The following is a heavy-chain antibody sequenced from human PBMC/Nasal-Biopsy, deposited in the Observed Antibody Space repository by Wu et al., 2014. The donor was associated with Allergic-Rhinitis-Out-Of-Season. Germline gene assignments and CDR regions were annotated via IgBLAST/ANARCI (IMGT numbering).Heavy chain of an antibody. CDR3: ARVGPIVEGVIGRNRRPPVYYYYMDV. D-gene: IGHD1-14*01. J-gene: IGHJ6*03. Sequence: TLSLTCTVSGGSISSYFWSWLRQPAGKGLEYLGRVLGSGTTNYNPSLKGRVTMSVDTSRNQISLKMTSVTAADTAVYYCARVGPIVEGVIGRNRRPPVYYYYMDVWGRGTTVTVSS. CDR1: GGSISSYF. CDR2: VLGSGTT. V-gene: IGHV4-4*07.